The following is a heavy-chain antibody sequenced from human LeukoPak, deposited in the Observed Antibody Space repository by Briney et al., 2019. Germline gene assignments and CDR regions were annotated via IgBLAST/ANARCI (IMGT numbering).Heavy chain of an antibody. CDR3: AKRDGYNSGPFDY. J-gene: IGHJ4*02. CDR1: GFTFRSYA. Sequence: PGGSLRLSCAVSGFTFRSYAMKWVRQAPGKGLEWVAFIQSDGSDQYYADSVKGRLSISRDNSKNTLYLQMNSLRTEDTAVYYCAKRDGYNSGPFDYWGQGTLVTVSS. D-gene: IGHD5-24*01. V-gene: IGHV3-30*02. CDR2: IQSDGSDQ.